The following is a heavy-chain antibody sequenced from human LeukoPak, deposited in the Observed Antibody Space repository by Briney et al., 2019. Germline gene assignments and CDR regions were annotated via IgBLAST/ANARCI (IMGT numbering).Heavy chain of an antibody. D-gene: IGHD4-23*01. CDR1: GFTFRSYA. CDR2: ISGSGGDT. J-gene: IGHJ4*02. Sequence: GGSLRLSCAASGFTFRSYAMSWVRQGPGKGLEWVSAISGSGGDTFYADSVKGRFTISRDNSKNTLYLQMNSLRAEDTAVYYCAKCRDYGGNRGDFDYWGQGTLVTVSS. V-gene: IGHV3-23*01. CDR3: AKCRDYGGNRGDFDY.